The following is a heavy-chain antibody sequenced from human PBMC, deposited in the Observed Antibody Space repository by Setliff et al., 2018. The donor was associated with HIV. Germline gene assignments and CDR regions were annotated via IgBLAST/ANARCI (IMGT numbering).Heavy chain of an antibody. D-gene: IGHD6-19*01. Sequence: SETLSLTCTVSGGSMSSYYWSWIRQPAGKGLEWIGHIYSSGSTSYNPSLKSRVTISVDTSKNQFSLKLTSVTAADTAVDYCARRSGWSEDYWGQGTLVTVSS. CDR2: IYSSGST. CDR3: ARRSGWSEDY. CDR1: GGSMSSYY. V-gene: IGHV4-4*07. J-gene: IGHJ4*02.